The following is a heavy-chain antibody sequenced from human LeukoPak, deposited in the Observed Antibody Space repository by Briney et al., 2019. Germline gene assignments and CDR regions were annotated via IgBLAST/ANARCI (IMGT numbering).Heavy chain of an antibody. V-gene: IGHV3-74*01. CDR1: GFTLSSYW. CDR3: ATPRGSGSYLAFDY. J-gene: IGHJ4*02. Sequence: GGSLRLSCAASGFTLSSYWMHWVRQAPGKGLVWVSRINSDGSSTSYADSVKGRFTISRDNAKDTLYLQMNSLRAEDTAVYYCATPRGSGSYLAFDYWGQGTLVTVSS. D-gene: IGHD1-26*01. CDR2: INSDGSST.